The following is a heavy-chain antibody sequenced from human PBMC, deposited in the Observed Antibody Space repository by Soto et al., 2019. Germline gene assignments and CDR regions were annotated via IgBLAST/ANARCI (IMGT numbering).Heavy chain of an antibody. CDR2: IYYSGST. CDR1: GGSISSYY. CDR3: ARDSYGDYGLENYMEV. V-gene: IGHV4-59*01. D-gene: IGHD4-17*01. Sequence: SGTLSLTCTVSGGSISSYYWSWIRQPPGKGLEWIGYIYYSGSTNYNPSLKSRVTISVDTSKNQFSLKLSSVTAADTAVYYCARDSYGDYGLENYMEVWGKGTTVTVSS. J-gene: IGHJ6*03.